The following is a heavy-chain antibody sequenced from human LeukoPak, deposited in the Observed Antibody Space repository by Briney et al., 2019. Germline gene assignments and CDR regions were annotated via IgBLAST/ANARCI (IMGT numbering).Heavy chain of an antibody. V-gene: IGHV3-33*06. D-gene: IGHD1-1*01. Sequence: GGSLRLSCAASGFTFSSYGMHWVRQAPGKGLEWVAVIWYDGSNKYYADSVKGRFTISRDNSKNTLYLQMNSLRAEDTAVYYCAKVAVNWRLDYWGQGTLVTVSS. J-gene: IGHJ4*02. CDR1: GFTFSSYG. CDR3: AKVAVNWRLDY. CDR2: IWYDGSNK.